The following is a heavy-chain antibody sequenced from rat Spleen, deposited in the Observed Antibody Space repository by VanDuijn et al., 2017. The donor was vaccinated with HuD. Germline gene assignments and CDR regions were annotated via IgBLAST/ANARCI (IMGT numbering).Heavy chain of an antibody. CDR2: ISICGGTA. Sequence: EVQLVESDGGLVQPGRSLKLSCAASGFTFSDYYMAWVRQAPTKGLEWVAYISICGGTAFFRDSVKGRFTISRDDAKRTLYLQMDSLRSEDTATYYCTTGLHWGQGVMVTVSS. V-gene: IGHV5-27*01. J-gene: IGHJ2*01. D-gene: IGHD4-1*01. CDR3: TTGLH. CDR1: GFTFSDYY.